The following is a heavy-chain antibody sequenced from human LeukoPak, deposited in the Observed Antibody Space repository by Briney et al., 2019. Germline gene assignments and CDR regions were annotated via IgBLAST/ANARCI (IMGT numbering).Heavy chain of an antibody. CDR3: ARDAYSNYDLNYYYYYGMDV. J-gene: IGHJ6*02. CDR2: IWYDGSNK. CDR1: GFTFSSYG. V-gene: IGHV3-33*08. D-gene: IGHD4-11*01. Sequence: GGPLRLSCAASGFTFSSYGMHWVRQAPGKGLEWVAVIWYDGSNKYYADSVKGRFTISRDNSKNTLYLQMNSLRAEDTAVYYCARDAYSNYDLNYYYYYGMDVWGQGTTVTVSS.